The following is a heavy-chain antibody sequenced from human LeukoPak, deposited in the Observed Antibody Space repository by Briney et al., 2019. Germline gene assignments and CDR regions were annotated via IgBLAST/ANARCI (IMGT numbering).Heavy chain of an antibody. J-gene: IGHJ6*03. Sequence: GGSLRLSCAASGFTFSSYAMHWVRQAPGKGLEWVAVISYDGSNKYYADSVKGRFTISRDNSKNTLYLQMNSLRAEDTAVYYCARNYYGDYAYYYYYYMDVWGKGTTVTISS. CDR1: GFTFSSYA. D-gene: IGHD4-17*01. CDR2: ISYDGSNK. V-gene: IGHV3-30*14. CDR3: ARNYYGDYAYYYYYYMDV.